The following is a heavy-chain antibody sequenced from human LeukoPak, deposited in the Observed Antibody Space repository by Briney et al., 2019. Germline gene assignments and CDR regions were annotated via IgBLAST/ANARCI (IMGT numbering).Heavy chain of an antibody. Sequence: ASVKVSCKASGYTFTSYGISWVRQDPGQGLEWMGWISAYNGNTNYAQKLQGRVTMTTDTSTSTAYMELRSLRSDDTAVYYCARVRGSLYLENYYFDYWGQGTLVTVSS. D-gene: IGHD6-13*01. J-gene: IGHJ4*02. CDR1: GYTFTSYG. CDR2: ISAYNGNT. V-gene: IGHV1-18*01. CDR3: ARVRGSLYLENYYFDY.